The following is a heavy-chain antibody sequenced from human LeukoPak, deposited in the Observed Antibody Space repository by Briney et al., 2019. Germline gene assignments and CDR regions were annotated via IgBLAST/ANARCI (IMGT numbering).Heavy chain of an antibody. CDR3: ARGFLLRHPSAEDPSFDY. J-gene: IGHJ4*02. V-gene: IGHV3-11*01. CDR2: ISSSGSTI. CDR1: GFTFSDYY. D-gene: IGHD1-26*01. Sequence: GGSLRLSCAASGFTFSDYYMSWIRQAPGKGLEWVSYISSSGSTIYYADSVKGRFTISRDNAKNSLYLQMNSLRAEDTAVYYCARGFLLRHPSAEDPSFDYWGQGTLVTVSS.